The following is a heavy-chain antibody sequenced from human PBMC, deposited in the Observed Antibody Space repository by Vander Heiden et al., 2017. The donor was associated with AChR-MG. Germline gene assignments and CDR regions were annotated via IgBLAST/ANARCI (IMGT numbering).Heavy chain of an antibody. CDR1: GFTFSSFT. J-gene: IGHJ3*01. CDR3: ARDRYDYGDSKEALDV. Sequence: EVQLVESGGGLVKPGGSLRLSCEVSGFTFSSFTMTWVRQSPGKGLQWVSSISSSSTYITYEDSLRGRFTISRDNAKKSVYLHMSSLRAEDTAVYYCARDRYDYGDSKEALDVWGRGQGSLSLQ. D-gene: IGHD4-17*01. CDR2: ISSSSTYI. V-gene: IGHV3-21*01.